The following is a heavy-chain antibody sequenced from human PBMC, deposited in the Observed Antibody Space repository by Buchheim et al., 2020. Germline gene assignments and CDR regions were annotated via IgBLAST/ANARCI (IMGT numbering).Heavy chain of an antibody. CDR3: AKCEPRSITIVGVPPMSFDD. D-gene: IGHD3-3*01. Sequence: EVQLLESGGGLVQPGGSLRLSCAASGFTFSSYAMRWVRQAPGKGLEWVAAITCSGGSTYYADSVKGRFTISRDNSKNTLYLQMNSLRAEDTAVYYCAKCEPRSITIVGVPPMSFDDWGQGTL. CDR2: ITCSGGST. CDR1: GFTFSSYA. J-gene: IGHJ4*02. V-gene: IGHV3-23*01.